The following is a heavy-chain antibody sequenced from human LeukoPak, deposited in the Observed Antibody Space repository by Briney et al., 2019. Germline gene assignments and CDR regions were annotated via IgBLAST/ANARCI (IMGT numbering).Heavy chain of an antibody. CDR3: ARATGRYELDY. V-gene: IGHV3-30*04. CDR2: ISYDGNNK. CDR1: GFTFSSYA. Sequence: GGSLRLSCAASGFTFSSYAMHWVRQAPGKGLEWVAVISYDGNNKYYADSVKGRFTISRDNSKNTLYLQMNSLRVEDTAVYYCARATGRYELDYWGQGTLVTVSS. D-gene: IGHD6-19*01. J-gene: IGHJ4*02.